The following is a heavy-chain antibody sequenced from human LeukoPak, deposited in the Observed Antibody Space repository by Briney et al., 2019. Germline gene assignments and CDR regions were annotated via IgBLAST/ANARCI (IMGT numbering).Heavy chain of an antibody. D-gene: IGHD6-19*01. Sequence: GASVKVSCKASGYTFTSYGISWVRQAPGQGFEGMGWISAYNGNTNYAQKLQGRVTMTTDTSTSTAYMELRSLRSDDTAVYYCARDGRIAVAGSQDYFDYWGQGTLVTVSS. CDR1: GYTFTSYG. CDR2: ISAYNGNT. V-gene: IGHV1-18*01. CDR3: ARDGRIAVAGSQDYFDY. J-gene: IGHJ4*02.